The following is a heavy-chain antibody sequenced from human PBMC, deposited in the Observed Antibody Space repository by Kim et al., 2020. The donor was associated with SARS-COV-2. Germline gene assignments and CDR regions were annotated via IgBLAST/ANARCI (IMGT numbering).Heavy chain of an antibody. J-gene: IGHJ4*02. CDR1: GFTVSSNY. D-gene: IGHD3-10*01. V-gene: IGHV3-66*02. CDR3: AREPQQWYYYGSGSYYNDRNDY. CDR2: IYSGGST. Sequence: GGSLRLSCAASGFTVSSNYMSWVRQAPGKGLEWVSVIYSGGSTYYADSVKGLFTISRDNSKNTLYLQMNSLRAEDTAVYYCAREPQQWYYYGSGSYYNDRNDYWGQGTLVTVSS.